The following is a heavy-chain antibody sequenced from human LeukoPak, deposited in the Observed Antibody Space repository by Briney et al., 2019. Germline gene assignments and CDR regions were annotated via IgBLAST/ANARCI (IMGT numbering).Heavy chain of an antibody. CDR2: ISYDVSNK. D-gene: IGHD2-15*01. CDR3: AKDLHCSGGSCNLSYFDY. V-gene: IGHV3-30*18. Sequence: PGGSLRLSCAASGFTFSSYAMHWVRQAPGKGLEWVAVISYDVSNKYYADFVKGRFTISRDNSKNTLYLQMNSLRAEDTAVYYCAKDLHCSGGSCNLSYFDYWGQGTLVTVSS. J-gene: IGHJ4*02. CDR1: GFTFSSYA.